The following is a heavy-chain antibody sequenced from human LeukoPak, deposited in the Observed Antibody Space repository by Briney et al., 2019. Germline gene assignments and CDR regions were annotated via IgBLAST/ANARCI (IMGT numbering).Heavy chain of an antibody. CDR2: IYYSGST. CDR3: ARESGSGSSYRVIDY. J-gene: IGHJ4*02. V-gene: IGHV4-59*01. Sequence: PSETLSLTCTVSGGSISSYYWSWIRQPPGKGLEWIGYIYYSGSTNYNPSLKSRVTISVDTSKNQFSLKLSSVTAADTAVYYCARESGSGSSYRVIDYWGQGTLVTVSS. D-gene: IGHD3-10*01. CDR1: GGSISSYY.